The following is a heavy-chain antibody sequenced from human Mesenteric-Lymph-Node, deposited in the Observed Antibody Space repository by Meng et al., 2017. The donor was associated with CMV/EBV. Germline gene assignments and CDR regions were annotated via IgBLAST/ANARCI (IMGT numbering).Heavy chain of an antibody. CDR2: IYSGGST. CDR3: ARDLSTHFDL. CDR1: GFTVSSNY. V-gene: IGHV3-66*01. J-gene: IGHJ4*02. D-gene: IGHD1-1*01. Sequence: GESLKISCAASGFTVSSNYMSWVRQAPGKGLEWVSVIYSGGSTYYADSVKGRFTISRDNSKNSLYLQMNSLRFEDTAIYYCARDLSTHFDLWGQGTLVTVSS.